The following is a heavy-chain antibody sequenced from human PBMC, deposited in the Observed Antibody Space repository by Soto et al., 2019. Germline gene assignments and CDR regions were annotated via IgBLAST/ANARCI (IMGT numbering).Heavy chain of an antibody. D-gene: IGHD5-12*01. CDR2: IIPIFGTA. Sequence: ASVKVSCKASGGTFSSYAISWVRQAPGQGLEWMGGIIPIFGTANYAQKFQGRVTITADESTTTAYMELRSLRSEDTAVYYCARASVGYSGYDVYYYYGMDVWGQGTTVTVSS. CDR3: ARASVGYSGYDVYYYYGMDV. V-gene: IGHV1-69*13. CDR1: GGTFSSYA. J-gene: IGHJ6*02.